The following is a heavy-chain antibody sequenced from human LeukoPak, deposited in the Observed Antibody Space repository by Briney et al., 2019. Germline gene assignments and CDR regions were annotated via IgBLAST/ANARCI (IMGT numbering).Heavy chain of an antibody. CDR2: ISHDGRHK. J-gene: IGHJ4*02. CDR3: VSGAGGGYSYGYFGY. Sequence: PGRSLRLSCAASGLSFGTYAMHWVRQTPAKGLEWVAVISHDGRHKFYSDSVKGRFTISRDNSKTMVSLQMNSLRLGDTAVYYCVSGAGGGYSYGYFGYWGQGTLVTVSS. D-gene: IGHD5-18*01. CDR1: GLSFGTYA. V-gene: IGHV3-30*04.